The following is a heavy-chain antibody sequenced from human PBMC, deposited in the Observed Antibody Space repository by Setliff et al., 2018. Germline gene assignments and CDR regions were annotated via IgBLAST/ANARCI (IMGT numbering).Heavy chain of an antibody. Sequence: GGSLRLSCAASGFTVSSNDMSWVRQAPGKGLEWIALLYGGGNTFYTDSVKGRFTIFRDGSKNTLCLQMTSLRAEDTAVYYCAKPQVELRWGFESWGQGTPVTSPQ. CDR3: AKPQVELRWGFES. J-gene: IGHJ4*02. CDR2: LYGGGNT. D-gene: IGHD1-7*01. V-gene: IGHV3-53*01. CDR1: GFTVSSND.